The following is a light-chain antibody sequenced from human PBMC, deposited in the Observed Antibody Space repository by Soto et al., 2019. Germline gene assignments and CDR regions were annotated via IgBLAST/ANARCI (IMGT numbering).Light chain of an antibody. J-gene: IGKJ1*01. CDR3: QQRRTSPRT. V-gene: IGKV3-11*01. CDR1: QSISTY. CDR2: DAS. Sequence: SLWSGDRSTLSCRASQSISTYLAWYQQTPGQPPRLLIYDASNRATGIPARFSGSVSGTASSLTILRSEPDYFAAYSCQQRRTSPRTIGEGTKVDIK.